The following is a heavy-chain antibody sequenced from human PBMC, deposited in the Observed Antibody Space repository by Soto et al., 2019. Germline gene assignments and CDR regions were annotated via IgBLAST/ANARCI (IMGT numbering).Heavy chain of an antibody. J-gene: IGHJ6*03. CDR2: INHSGST. CDR1: GGSFSGYY. D-gene: IGHD6-13*01. CDR3: ARGQTGSSWSWGYYSYYMDV. V-gene: IGHV4-34*01. Sequence: NPSETLSLTCAVYGGSFSGYYWSWIRQPPGKGLEWIGEINHSGSTNYNPSLKSRVTISVDTSKNQFSLKLSSVTAADTAVYYCARGQTGSSWSWGYYSYYMDVWGKGTTLTVSS.